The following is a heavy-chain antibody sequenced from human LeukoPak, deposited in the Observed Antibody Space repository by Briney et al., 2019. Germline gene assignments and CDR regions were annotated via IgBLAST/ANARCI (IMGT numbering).Heavy chain of an antibody. CDR1: GFTFSSYT. D-gene: IGHD1-26*01. Sequence: PGGSLRLSCAASGFTFSSYTMNWVRQAPGKGLEWVSSISSSSDDIYYADSVKGRFTISRDNAKNSLYLQMNSLRAEDTAVYYCARVGNSGSYFSPFDYWGQGTLVTVSS. CDR3: ARVGNSGSYFSPFDY. CDR2: ISSSSDDI. V-gene: IGHV3-21*01. J-gene: IGHJ4*02.